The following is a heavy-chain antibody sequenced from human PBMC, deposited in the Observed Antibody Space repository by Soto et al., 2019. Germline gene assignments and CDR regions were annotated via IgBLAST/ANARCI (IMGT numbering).Heavy chain of an antibody. CDR3: ARYPTGDYYFWSGYYDY. V-gene: IGHV3-33*01. J-gene: IGHJ4*02. CDR2: IWYDGSNK. D-gene: IGHD3-3*01. CDR1: GFTFSSYG. Sequence: GGSLRLSCAASGFTFSSYGMHWVRQAPGKGLEWVAVIWYDGSNKYYADSVKGRLTISRDNSKNTLYLQMNSLRAEDTAVYYCARYPTGDYYFWSGYYDYWGQGTLVTVSS.